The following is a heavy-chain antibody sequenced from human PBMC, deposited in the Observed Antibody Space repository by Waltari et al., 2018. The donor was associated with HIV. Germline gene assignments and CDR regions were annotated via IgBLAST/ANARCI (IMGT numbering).Heavy chain of an antibody. V-gene: IGHV4-34*01. CDR3: ARDPRAMPGY. Sequence: QVQLQQWGAGLLKPSETQSLTCAVYGGSFSGYYWSWIRQPPGKGLEWIGEINHSGSTFHNPSLKSRVTMSVDTSKNQFSLKLSSVTAADTAVYYCARDPRAMPGYWGQGTLVTVSS. CDR2: INHSGST. CDR1: GGSFSGYY. J-gene: IGHJ4*02. D-gene: IGHD2-2*01.